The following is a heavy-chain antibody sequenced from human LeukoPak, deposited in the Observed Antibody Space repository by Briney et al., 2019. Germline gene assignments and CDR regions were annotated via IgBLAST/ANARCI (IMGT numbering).Heavy chain of an antibody. CDR1: GFTFSSCW. CDR2: INSDGSST. J-gene: IGHJ3*02. V-gene: IGHV3-74*01. D-gene: IGHD4-23*01. CDR3: ARSSATTVVTRGREAFDI. Sequence: SGGSLRLSCAASGFTFSSCWMHWVRQDPGKGLVWVARINSDGSSTSYADSVKGRFTISRDNAKNTLYLQMSSLRVEDTAVYYCARSSATTVVTRGREAFDIWGQGTMVTVSS.